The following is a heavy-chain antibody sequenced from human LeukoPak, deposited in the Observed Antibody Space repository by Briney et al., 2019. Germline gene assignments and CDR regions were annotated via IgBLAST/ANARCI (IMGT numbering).Heavy chain of an antibody. CDR1: GGSISGGGYS. J-gene: IGHJ4*02. CDR3: ARGWGPAYCGGDCHRHFDY. D-gene: IGHD2-21*02. V-gene: IGHV4-30-4*07. Sequence: SETLSLTCAVSGGSISGGGYSYNWIRQPPGKGLEWIGYIYNSGSTSYNPSLKSRVTMSVDASMNHFSLRLSFVTAADTAVYYCARGWGPAYCGGDCHRHFDYWGQGALVTVSS. CDR2: IYNSGST.